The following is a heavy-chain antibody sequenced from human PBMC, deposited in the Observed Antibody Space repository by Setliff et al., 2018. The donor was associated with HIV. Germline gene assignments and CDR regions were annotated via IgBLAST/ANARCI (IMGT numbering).Heavy chain of an antibody. J-gene: IGHJ4*02. CDR1: GFTFSNYA. D-gene: IGHD1-26*01. V-gene: IGHV3-23*01. Sequence: GGSLRLSCAASGFTFSNYAMSWVRQAPGEGLEWVSALLSTGERTFYSDSVKGRFTISRDNAKNTVYLQMNNLRDEDTAVYFCVRDGVGTTPFDYWGQGSLVTVSS. CDR3: VRDGVGTTPFDY. CDR2: LLSTGERT.